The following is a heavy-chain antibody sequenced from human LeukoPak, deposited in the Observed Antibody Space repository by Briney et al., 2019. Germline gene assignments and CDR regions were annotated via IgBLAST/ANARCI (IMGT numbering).Heavy chain of an antibody. CDR2: ISHDGRGK. CDR1: GFTFDTYS. J-gene: IGHJ4*02. D-gene: IGHD5-12*01. CDR3: ARDPSFSRGFNFVLSS. V-gene: IGHV3-30*04. Sequence: GGSLRLSCAASGFTFDTYSFRWVRQPPGKGRELGALISHDGRGKYYADTVKGRFTISRDDSKNTLSLQMSSLRVEDTSVYYCARDPSFSRGFNFVLSSWGPGTLVAVSS.